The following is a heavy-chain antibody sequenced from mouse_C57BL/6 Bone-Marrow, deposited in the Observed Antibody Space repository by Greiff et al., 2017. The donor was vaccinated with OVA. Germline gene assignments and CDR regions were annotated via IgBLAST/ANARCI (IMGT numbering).Heavy chain of an antibody. CDR3: ARDCYGSSYGAKGD. D-gene: IGHD1-1*01. J-gene: IGHJ4*01. V-gene: IGHV1-82*01. CDR1: GYAFSSSW. Sequence: VQLQQSGPELVKPGASVKISCKASGYAFSSSWMNWVKQRPGKGLEWIGRIYPGDGDTNYNGKFKGTATLTADTSSSTAYMQLSSLTSEDSAVYYCARDCYGSSYGAKGDWGQGTSVTVSS. CDR2: IYPGDGDT.